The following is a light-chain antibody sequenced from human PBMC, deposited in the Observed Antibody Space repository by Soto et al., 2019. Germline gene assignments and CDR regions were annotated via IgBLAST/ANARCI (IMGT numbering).Light chain of an antibody. CDR1: SSNIGSHT. V-gene: IGLV1-44*01. CDR2: GDD. CDR3: ASWDDRLNGPV. J-gene: IGLJ3*02. Sequence: QSVLTQPPSTSGTPGQRVAISCSGTSSNIGSHTVNWYQQLPGTAPKLLIYGDDQRPSGIPDRFSGSKSGTSASLAISGLPSEYGVDYDCASWDDRLNGPVFGGGTKLTVL.